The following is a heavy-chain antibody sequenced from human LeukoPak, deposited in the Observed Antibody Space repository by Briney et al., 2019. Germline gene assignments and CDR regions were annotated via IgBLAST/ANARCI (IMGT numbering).Heavy chain of an antibody. J-gene: IGHJ5*02. CDR3: ASPLVDNWFDP. D-gene: IGHD2-8*02. CDR1: GGSISSSSYY. CDR2: IYHSGST. V-gene: IGHV4-39*07. Sequence: PSETLSLTCTVSGGSISSSSYYWGWIRQPPGKGLEWIGSIYHSGSTYYNPSLKSRVTISVDTSKNQFSLKLSSVTAADTAVYYCASPLVDNWFDPWGQGTLVTVSS.